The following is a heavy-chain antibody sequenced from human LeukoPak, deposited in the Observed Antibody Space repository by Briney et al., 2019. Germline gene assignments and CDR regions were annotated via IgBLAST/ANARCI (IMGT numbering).Heavy chain of an antibody. CDR2: IYYSGST. CDR1: GDSITSSAFY. Sequence: SETLSLTCTVSGDSITSSAFYWGWIRQPPGKGLEWIGYIYYSGSTYYNPSLKSRVTISVDTSKNQFSLKLSSVTAADTAVYYCARSTVTTPYFDYWGQGTLVTVSS. CDR3: ARSTVTTPYFDY. V-gene: IGHV4-30-4*08. J-gene: IGHJ4*02. D-gene: IGHD4-17*01.